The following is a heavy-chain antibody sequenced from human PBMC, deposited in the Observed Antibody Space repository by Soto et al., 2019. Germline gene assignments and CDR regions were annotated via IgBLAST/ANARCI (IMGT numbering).Heavy chain of an antibody. V-gene: IGHV4-61*01. CDR1: GDSVGSINYY. Sequence: QVQLQESGPGLVKPSETLSLTCTVSGDSVGSINYYWSWIRQPPGKGLEWIGYISNSGSTDSNPSLKSRVNMSADTSRNQFSLRLTSGTDADTAVYYGARGREGFLVGSTGQFDYWGNGALVTVSS. CDR2: ISNSGST. D-gene: IGHD1-26*01. J-gene: IGHJ4*01. CDR3: ARGREGFLVGSTGQFDY.